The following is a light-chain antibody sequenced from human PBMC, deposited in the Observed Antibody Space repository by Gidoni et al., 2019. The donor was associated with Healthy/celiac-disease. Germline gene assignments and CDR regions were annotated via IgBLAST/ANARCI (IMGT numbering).Light chain of an antibody. CDR3: QVWDSSSDHVV. Sequence: YVPTQPPSGSVAPGTTARITCGGNNIGSKSVHLYPQKPGQAPVLVVYDDSDRPSGIPERFSGSNSGNTATLTISRVEAGDEADYYCQVWDSSSDHVVFGGGTKLTVL. CDR1: NIGSKS. V-gene: IGLV3-21*03. J-gene: IGLJ2*01. CDR2: DDS.